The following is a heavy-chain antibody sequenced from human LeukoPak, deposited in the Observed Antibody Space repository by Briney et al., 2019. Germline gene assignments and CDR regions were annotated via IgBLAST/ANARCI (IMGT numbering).Heavy chain of an antibody. J-gene: IGHJ6*02. D-gene: IGHD2-15*01. CDR1: GFTFSSYA. V-gene: IGHV3-30-3*01. Sequence: PGGSLRLSCAASGFTFSSYAMHWVRQAPGKGLEWVAVISYDGSNKYYADSVKGRFTISRDNSKSTLYLQMNSLRAEDTAVYYCARLYCSGGSCYSGYYYYYGMDVWGQGTTVTVSS. CDR3: ARLYCSGGSCYSGYYYYYGMDV. CDR2: ISYDGSNK.